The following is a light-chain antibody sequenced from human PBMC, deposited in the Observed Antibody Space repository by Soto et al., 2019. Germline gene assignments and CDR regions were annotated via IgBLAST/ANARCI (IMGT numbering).Light chain of an antibody. CDR1: QDIDIS. Sequence: DIQMTQFLSTLSASDGDRVTITCRASQDIDISLAWFQQRPGEAPKLLIFAASGLESGVPSTFSGSGSGTEFTLTISSVQPDDFATYFCQHYDTFSWTFGQGTKVEIK. CDR2: AAS. V-gene: IGKV1-5*01. CDR3: QHYDTFSWT. J-gene: IGKJ1*01.